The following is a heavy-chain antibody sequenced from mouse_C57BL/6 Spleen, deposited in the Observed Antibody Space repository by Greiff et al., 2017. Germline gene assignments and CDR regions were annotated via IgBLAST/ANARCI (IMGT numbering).Heavy chain of an antibody. D-gene: IGHD1-1*01. CDR2: IHPSDSDT. CDR1: GYTFTSYW. Sequence: QVQLKQPGAELVKPGASVKVSCKASGYTFTSYWMHWVKQRPGQGLEWIGRIHPSDSDTNYNQKFKGKATLTVDKSSSTAYMQLSSLTSEDSAVYYCAMDALLLRSYAMDYWGQGTSVTVSS. J-gene: IGHJ4*01. V-gene: IGHV1-74*01. CDR3: AMDALLLRSYAMDY.